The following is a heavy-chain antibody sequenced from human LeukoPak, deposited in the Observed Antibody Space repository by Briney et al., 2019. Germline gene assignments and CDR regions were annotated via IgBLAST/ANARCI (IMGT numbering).Heavy chain of an antibody. V-gene: IGHV3-33*01. J-gene: IGHJ6*02. D-gene: IGHD1-7*01. CDR1: GFTFSSYG. Sequence: GGSLRLSCAASGFTFSSYGMHWVRQAPGKGLEGVAVIWYDGSNKYYADSVKGRFTISRDNSKNTLYLQMNSLRAEDTAVYYCARATGTTSNYYYGMDVWGQGTTVTVSS. CDR2: IWYDGSNK. CDR3: ARATGTTSNYYYGMDV.